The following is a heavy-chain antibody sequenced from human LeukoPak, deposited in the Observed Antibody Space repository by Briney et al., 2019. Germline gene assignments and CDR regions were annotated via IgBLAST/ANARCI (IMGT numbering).Heavy chain of an antibody. V-gene: IGHV4-30-4*01. D-gene: IGHD1-1*01. CDR2: IYYSGST. CDR3: ARDLGPWRTNGGLAY. Sequence: SQTLSLTCIVSGGSISSGDYYWSWIRQPPGKVLEWIGYIYYSGSTYYNPSLGSRVIISVDTSKNQFSLKLSSVTAADTAVYYCARDLGPWRTNGGLAYWGQGTLVTVSS. CDR1: GGSISSGDYY. J-gene: IGHJ4*02.